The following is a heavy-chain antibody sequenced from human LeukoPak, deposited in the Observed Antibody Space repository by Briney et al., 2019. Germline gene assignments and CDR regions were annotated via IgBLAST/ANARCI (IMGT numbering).Heavy chain of an antibody. D-gene: IGHD2-2*01. Sequence: ASVKVSCKASGYTFTTYAMNWVRQAPGQGLEWMGWINTNTGNPTYAQGFTGRFVFSLDTSVSTAYLQISSLKAEDTAVYYCARVRPYCSSTSCPRRRAFDIWGQGTMVTVSS. J-gene: IGHJ3*02. CDR2: INTNTGNP. V-gene: IGHV7-4-1*02. CDR3: ARVRPYCSSTSCPRRRAFDI. CDR1: GYTFTTYA.